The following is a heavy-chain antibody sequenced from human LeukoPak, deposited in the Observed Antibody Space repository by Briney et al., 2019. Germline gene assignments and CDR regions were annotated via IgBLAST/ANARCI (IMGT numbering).Heavy chain of an antibody. J-gene: IGHJ4*02. D-gene: IGHD4-17*01. CDR1: GGTFTNYA. Sequence: ASVKVSCKASGGTFTNYAISWVRQAPGQGPECMGWINPYNGNTNYALKVQGRVTMTTDTSTSTAYLELRSLRSDDTAIYYCAREIYGRFDYWGQGTLVTVSS. CDR3: AREIYGRFDY. CDR2: INPYNGNT. V-gene: IGHV1-18*01.